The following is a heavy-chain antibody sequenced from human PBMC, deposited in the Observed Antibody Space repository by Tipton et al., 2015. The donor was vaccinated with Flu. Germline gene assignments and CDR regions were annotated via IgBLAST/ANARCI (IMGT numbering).Heavy chain of an antibody. CDR2: ISSSGYTK. CDR1: GFTFSSYA. Sequence: SLRLSCAASGFTFSSYAMNWVRQAPGKGLEWVSHISSSGYTKYYADGVKGRFIISRDNAKNSLYLEMNSLRAEDTAVYYCARGFIRLCDYWGQGTLVTVSS. V-gene: IGHV3-48*03. D-gene: IGHD3-16*01. J-gene: IGHJ4*02. CDR3: ARGFIRLCDY.